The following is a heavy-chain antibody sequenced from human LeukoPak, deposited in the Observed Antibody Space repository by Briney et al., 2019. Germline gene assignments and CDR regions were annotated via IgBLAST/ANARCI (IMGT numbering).Heavy chain of an antibody. CDR1: GFTFSSYG. CDR3: AKGMTTVKN. V-gene: IGHV3-30*18. D-gene: IGHD4-17*01. Sequence: GGSLRLSCAASGFTFSSYGMHWVRQAPGKGQEWVAVISYDGSNKYYADSVKGRFTISRDNSKNTLYLQMNSLRAEDTAVYYCAKGMTTVKNWGQGTLVTVSS. J-gene: IGHJ4*02. CDR2: ISYDGSNK.